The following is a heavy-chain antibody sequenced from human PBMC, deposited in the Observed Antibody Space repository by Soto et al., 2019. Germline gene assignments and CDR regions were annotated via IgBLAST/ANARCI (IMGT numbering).Heavy chain of an antibody. V-gene: IGHV1-2*02. D-gene: IGHD3-22*01. CDR1: GYTFTGYY. Sequence: GASVKVSCKXSGYTFTGYYMHWVRQAPGQGLEWMGWINPNSGGTNYAQKFQGRVTMTRDTSISTACMELSRLRSDDTAVYYCASSFPYYYDSSGYYYWGQGTLVTVSS. J-gene: IGHJ4*02. CDR2: INPNSGGT. CDR3: ASSFPYYYDSSGYYY.